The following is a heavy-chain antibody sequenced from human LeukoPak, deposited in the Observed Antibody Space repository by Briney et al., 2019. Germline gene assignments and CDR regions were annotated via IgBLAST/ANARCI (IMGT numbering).Heavy chain of an antibody. CDR2: IYYSGST. Sequence: SETLSLTCTVSGGSISSYYWSWIRQPPGKGLEWIGYIYYSGSTNYNPSLKSRVTISVDTSKNQFSLKLSSVTAADTAVYYCARDVGAYSSGWGLDYWGQGTLVTVSS. CDR3: ARDVGAYSSGWGLDY. CDR1: GGSISSYY. V-gene: IGHV4-59*12. D-gene: IGHD6-19*01. J-gene: IGHJ4*02.